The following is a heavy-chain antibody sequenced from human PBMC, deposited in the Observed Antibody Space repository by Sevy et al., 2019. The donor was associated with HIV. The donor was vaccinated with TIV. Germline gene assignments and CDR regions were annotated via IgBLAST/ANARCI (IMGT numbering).Heavy chain of an antibody. J-gene: IGHJ4*02. CDR3: ARVLYYDFWSGYYSMGFDY. Sequence: GGSLRLSCAASGFTFSSYWMSWFRQAPGKGLEWVANIKQDGSEKYYVDSVKGRFTISRDNAKNSLYLQMNSLRAEDTAVYYCARVLYYDFWSGYYSMGFDYWGQGTLVTVSS. CDR1: GFTFSSYW. D-gene: IGHD3-3*01. CDR2: IKQDGSEK. V-gene: IGHV3-7*01.